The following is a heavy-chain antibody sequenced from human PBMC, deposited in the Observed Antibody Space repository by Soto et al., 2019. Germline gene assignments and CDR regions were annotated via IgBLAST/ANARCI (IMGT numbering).Heavy chain of an antibody. Sequence: SETLSLTCAVYGGSFSGYYWIWIRQPPGKGLEWIGEINHSGSTNYNPSHKSRVTISVDTSKNQFSLKLSSVTAADTAVYYCARCFWSGYSVYYYYMDVWGKGTTVTVSS. CDR3: ARCFWSGYSVYYYYMDV. CDR1: GGSFSGYY. CDR2: INHSGST. D-gene: IGHD3-3*01. V-gene: IGHV4-34*01. J-gene: IGHJ6*03.